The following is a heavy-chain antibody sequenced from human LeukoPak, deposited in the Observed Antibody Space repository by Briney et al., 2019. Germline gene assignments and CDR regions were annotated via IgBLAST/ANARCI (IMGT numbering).Heavy chain of an antibody. CDR3: ARGERITIFGVVINGSLDY. V-gene: IGHV4-34*01. CDR2: INHSGST. D-gene: IGHD3-3*01. Sequence: PSETLSLTCAVYGGSFSGYYWSWIRQPPGKGLEWIGEINHSGSTNYNPSLKSRVTISVDTSKNQFSLKLSSVTDADTAVYYCARGERITIFGVVINGSLDYWGQGTLVTVSS. CDR1: GGSFSGYY. J-gene: IGHJ4*02.